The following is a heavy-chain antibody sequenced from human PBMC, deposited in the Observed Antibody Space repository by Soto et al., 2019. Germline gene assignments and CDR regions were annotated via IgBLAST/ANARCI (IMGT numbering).Heavy chain of an antibody. D-gene: IGHD2-15*01. V-gene: IGHV4-59*01. CDR1: GGSISSYY. CDR3: ARDARRCSGGSCYGYYYGMDV. Sequence: FLTCTVSGGSISSYYWSWIRQPPGKGLEWIGYIYYSGSTNYNPSLKSRVTISVDTSKNQFSLKLSSVTAADTAVYYCARDARRCSGGSCYGYYYGMDVWGQGTTVTVSS. J-gene: IGHJ6*02. CDR2: IYYSGST.